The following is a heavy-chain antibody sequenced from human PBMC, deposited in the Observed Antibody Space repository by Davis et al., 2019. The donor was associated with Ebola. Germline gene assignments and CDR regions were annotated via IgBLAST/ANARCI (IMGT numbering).Heavy chain of an antibody. CDR3: ARDLDDGDEIVYYYGMDV. CDR2: IIPIFGTA. J-gene: IGHJ6*02. Sequence: AASVKVSCKASGYTFTSYAISWVRQAPGQGLEWMGGIIPIFGTANYAQKFQGRVTITADESTSTAYMELSSLRSEDTAVYYCARDLDDGDEIVYYYGMDVWGQGTTVTVSS. CDR1: GYTFTSYA. V-gene: IGHV1-69*13. D-gene: IGHD2-21*01.